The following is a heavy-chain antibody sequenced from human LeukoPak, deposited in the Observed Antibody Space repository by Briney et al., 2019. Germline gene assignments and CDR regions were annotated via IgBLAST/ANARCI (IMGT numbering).Heavy chain of an antibody. CDR3: ARTYFYDSGGYYY. CDR1: GFTFSSYA. Sequence: GSLRLSCAASGFTFSSYAMSWVRQAPGKGLEWVSAISASGGTTYYADSVKGRFTISRDNSKNTQYLQMNSLRAEDTAVYYCARTYFYDSGGYYYWGQGTLVTVSS. D-gene: IGHD3-22*01. J-gene: IGHJ4*02. V-gene: IGHV3-23*01. CDR2: ISASGGTT.